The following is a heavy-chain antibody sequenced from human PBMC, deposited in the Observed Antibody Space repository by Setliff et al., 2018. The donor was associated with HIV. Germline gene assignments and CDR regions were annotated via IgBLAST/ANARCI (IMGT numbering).Heavy chain of an antibody. V-gene: IGHV1-69*13. Sequence: GASVKVSCKASGGTFNNYAINWVRQAPGQGLEWMGGIIPMFGTPNYAQKFQGRVTITADESTGTAYMELSSLRSEDAAVYYCARGRGRYYDSRSYLDYWGQGTLVTVSS. D-gene: IGHD3-22*01. CDR2: IIPMFGTP. CDR1: GGTFNNYA. CDR3: ARGRGRYYDSRSYLDY. J-gene: IGHJ4*02.